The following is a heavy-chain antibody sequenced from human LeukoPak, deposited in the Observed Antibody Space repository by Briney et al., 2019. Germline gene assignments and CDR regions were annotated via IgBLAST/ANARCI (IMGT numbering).Heavy chain of an antibody. J-gene: IGHJ4*02. CDR3: AADRKIVGTTSAYIY. V-gene: IGHV1-24*01. Sequence: GASVKVSCRVPEYTLTELHMYWVRQAPGKGLEWMGGFGPDHTESIYAQKFQGRVTMTEDATTDTAYMELGNLKSDDTAVYFCAADRKIVGTTSAYIYWGQGTLVTVSS. CDR1: EYTLTELH. CDR2: FGPDHTES. D-gene: IGHD1-26*01.